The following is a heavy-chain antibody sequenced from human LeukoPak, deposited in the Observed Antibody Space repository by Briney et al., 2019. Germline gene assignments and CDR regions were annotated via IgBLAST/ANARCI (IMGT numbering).Heavy chain of an antibody. Sequence: SETLSLTCTVSGGSISRSYWSWMRQPAGKGPEWIGRIYGSGTITYNPSLESRVTMSVDTSKNQFSLKLRSVTAADTAVYYCARGFFGDRYGSGRWGQGTLVTVSS. CDR1: GGSISRSY. V-gene: IGHV4-4*07. D-gene: IGHD3-10*01. J-gene: IGHJ4*02. CDR3: ARGFFGDRYGSGR. CDR2: IYGSGTI.